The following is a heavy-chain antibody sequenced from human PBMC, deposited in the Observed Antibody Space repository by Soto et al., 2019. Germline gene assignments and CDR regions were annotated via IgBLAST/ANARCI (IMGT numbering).Heavy chain of an antibody. CDR1: GFTFSDHY. Sequence: GGSLRLSCAASGFTFSDHYMDWVRQAPGKGLEWVGRTRNKANSYTTEYGASVKGRFTISRDDTKNSLYLQMNSLKTEDTAVYDCASHRITGTTRGCYGMDVWGQGTTVTVSS. V-gene: IGHV3-72*01. J-gene: IGHJ6*02. CDR3: ASHRITGTTRGCYGMDV. D-gene: IGHD1-7*01. CDR2: TRNKANSYTT.